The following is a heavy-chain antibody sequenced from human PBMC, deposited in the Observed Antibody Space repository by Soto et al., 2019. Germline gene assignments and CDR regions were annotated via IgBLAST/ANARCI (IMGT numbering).Heavy chain of an antibody. D-gene: IGHD5-12*01. J-gene: IGHJ2*01. Sequence: VQLVQSGAEVKEPGSSVKVSCKVSGDTFNKYTINWVRQAPGQCLEWMAGIIPIYGTANYALKFHDRIKVTADESTAAAYMELNSLTSEDTVIYYCARDGHGYSYGYFHLWGRGTLITVSS. V-gene: IGHV1-69*01. CDR3: ARDGHGYSYGYFHL. CDR2: IIPIYGTA. CDR1: GDTFNKYT.